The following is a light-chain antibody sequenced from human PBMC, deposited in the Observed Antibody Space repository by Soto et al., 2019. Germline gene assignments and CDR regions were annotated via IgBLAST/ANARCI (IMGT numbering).Light chain of an antibody. CDR2: DAS. CDR1: QDISNY. J-gene: IGKJ5*01. CDR3: QQYDNFPRAIN. V-gene: IGKV1-33*01. Sequence: IQMPQSPASLSTSVGDRFTISCHSIQDISNYLHWYQQKPGKAPKLLIYDASNLETGVPSRLSGSGSGTDFTFTISSLQPEDIATYYCQQYDNFPRAINFGQGTRLEIK.